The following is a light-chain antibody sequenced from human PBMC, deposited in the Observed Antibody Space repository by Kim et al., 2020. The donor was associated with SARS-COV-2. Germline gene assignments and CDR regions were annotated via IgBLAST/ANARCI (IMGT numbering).Light chain of an antibody. V-gene: IGLV3-19*01. CDR2: GKN. CDR1: SLRSYY. J-gene: IGLJ2*01. Sequence: SSELTQDPAVSVALGQTVRITCQGDSLRSYYASWFQQKPGQAPIFVIYGKNSRPSGIPDRFSASSSGNTASLTITGAQAEDEADYYCNSRDSSGDHVVFGGGTQLTVL. CDR3: NSRDSSGDHVV.